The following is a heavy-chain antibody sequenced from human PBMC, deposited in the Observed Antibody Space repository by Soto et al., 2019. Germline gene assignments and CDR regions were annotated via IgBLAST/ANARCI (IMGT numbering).Heavy chain of an antibody. CDR3: ARRLPADY. CDR2: IYYSGST. Sequence: QLQLQESGPGLVKPSGTLSLTATVSVGSITSVGNNWAWSGQPPGKGLEWIGSIYYSGSTYYNPSLKSRVTISVDTSKNQFSLKLSSVTAADTAVYYCARRLPADYWGQGTLVTVSS. J-gene: IGHJ4*02. V-gene: IGHV4-39*01. CDR1: VGSITSVGNN. D-gene: IGHD2-15*01.